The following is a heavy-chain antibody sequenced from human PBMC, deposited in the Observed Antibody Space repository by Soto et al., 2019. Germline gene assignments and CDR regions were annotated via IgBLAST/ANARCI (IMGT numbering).Heavy chain of an antibody. Sequence: QVHLQESGPGLVKPSETLSLTCAISGGSTSSSDWWTWVRQPPGEGLMWIGEIHRDGVTNYNSSLKSRRTISLDQSRAQFSLSRISVTAADGAVYVCAGRPGIHPRWGQGILVPVSS. CDR2: IHRDGVT. D-gene: IGHD1-26*01. V-gene: IGHV4-4*02. J-gene: IGHJ4*02. CDR1: GGSTSSSDW. CDR3: AGRPGIHPR.